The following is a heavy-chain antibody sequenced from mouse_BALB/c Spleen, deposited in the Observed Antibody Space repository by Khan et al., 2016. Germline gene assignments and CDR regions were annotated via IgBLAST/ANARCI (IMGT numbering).Heavy chain of an antibody. CDR2: LRSKSNNYAT. V-gene: IGHV10-1*02. CDR1: GFTFNTYA. Sequence: EVQLVESGGGLVQPKGSLKLSCAASGFTFNTYAMNWVRQAPGKGLEWVARLRSKSNNYATYYAGSVKDRLTISRDASKRLLYLQMNNLTTEDTARYYCVSYGWEAMDYWGQGTSVTVSS. D-gene: IGHD1-1*02. CDR3: VSYGWEAMDY. J-gene: IGHJ4*01.